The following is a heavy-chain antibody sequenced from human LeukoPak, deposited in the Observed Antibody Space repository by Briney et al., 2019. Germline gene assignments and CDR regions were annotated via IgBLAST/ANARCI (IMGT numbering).Heavy chain of an antibody. D-gene: IGHD4-23*01. V-gene: IGHV3-30-3*01. CDR1: GFTFSSYA. Sequence: GGSLRLSCAASGFTFSSYAMHWVRQAPGKGLEWVAVISYDGSNKYYADSVRGRFTISRDNAKNSLYLQMNSLRAEDTAVYFCARSDYGGNSEAFDIWGQGTMVTVSS. CDR3: ARSDYGGNSEAFDI. CDR2: ISYDGSNK. J-gene: IGHJ3*02.